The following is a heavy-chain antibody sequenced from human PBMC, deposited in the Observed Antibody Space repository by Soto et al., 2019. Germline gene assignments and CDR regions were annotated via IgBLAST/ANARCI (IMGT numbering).Heavy chain of an antibody. CDR2: IKEDGIEK. J-gene: IGHJ4*02. V-gene: IGHV3-7*01. Sequence: EVHLVESGGDLVQPGGSLRLSCAASGFTFSSYSMSWVRQAPGKGLEWVATIKEDGIEKYYVESVKGRFTVSRDNADNSLYLQLNRLRAEDTAMYYCAKVAFLGFDYWGLGTLVTVSS. CDR1: GFTFSSYS. CDR3: AKVAFLGFDY. D-gene: IGHD1-26*01.